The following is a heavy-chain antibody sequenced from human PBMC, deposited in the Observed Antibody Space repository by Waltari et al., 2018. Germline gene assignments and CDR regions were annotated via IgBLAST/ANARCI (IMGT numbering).Heavy chain of an antibody. CDR2: ISWNSFNR. D-gene: IGHD1-7*01. V-gene: IGHV3-9*01. CDR1: GFSLEDYA. Sequence: VQLVESGGGSEQPGRSLRLSCAASGFSLEDYAMHWVRQVPGQGLEWVSGISWNSFNRGYADSVKGRFTISRDNAKNSLYLQMNSLRAEDTAFYYCVKSRGELLPDGFDIWGQGTMVIVSS. CDR3: VKSRGELLPDGFDI. J-gene: IGHJ3*02.